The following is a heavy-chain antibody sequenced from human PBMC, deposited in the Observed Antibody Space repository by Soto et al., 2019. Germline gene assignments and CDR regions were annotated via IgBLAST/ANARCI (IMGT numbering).Heavy chain of an antibody. CDR2: ISYDGSNK. D-gene: IGHD6-13*01. CDR1: GLTFSSYA. CDR3: AKGIAADY. Sequence: PGGSLRLSCAASGLTFSSYAMPWVRQAPGKGLEWVAVISYDGSNKYYADSVKGRFTISRDNSKNTLYLQMNSLRAEDTAVYYCAKGIAADYWGQGTLVTVSS. V-gene: IGHV3-30*14. J-gene: IGHJ4*02.